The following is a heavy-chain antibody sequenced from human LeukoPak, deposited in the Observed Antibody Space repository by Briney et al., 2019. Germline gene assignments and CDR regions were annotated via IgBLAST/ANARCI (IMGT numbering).Heavy chain of an antibody. Sequence: GGSLRLSCAASGFTVSSNYMSWVRQAPGKGLEWGSVIYSGGSTYYADSVKGRFTISRDNSKNTLYLQRNSLRAEDTAVYYCARGNIVYYYGMDVWGQGTTVTVSS. CDR3: ARGNIVYYYGMDV. J-gene: IGHJ6*02. V-gene: IGHV3-66*01. CDR1: GFTVSSNY. D-gene: IGHD2/OR15-2a*01. CDR2: IYSGGST.